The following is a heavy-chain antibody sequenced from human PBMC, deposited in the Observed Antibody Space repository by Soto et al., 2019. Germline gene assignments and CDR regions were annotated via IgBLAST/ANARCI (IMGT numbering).Heavy chain of an antibody. Sequence: TLSLTCAVYGGSFSGYYWSWIRQPPGKGLEWIGEINHSGSTNYNPSLKSRVTISVDTSKNQFSLKLSSVTAADTAVYYCARGSRGRFDIVVVPGAMVWKFDYWGQGTLVTVSS. CDR3: ARGSRGRFDIVVVPGAMVWKFDY. D-gene: IGHD2-2*01. CDR1: GGSFSGYY. CDR2: INHSGST. J-gene: IGHJ4*02. V-gene: IGHV4-34*01.